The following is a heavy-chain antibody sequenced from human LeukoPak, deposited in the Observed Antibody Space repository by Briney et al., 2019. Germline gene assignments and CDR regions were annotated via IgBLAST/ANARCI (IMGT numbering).Heavy chain of an antibody. Sequence: ASVKVSCTASGYTFTGYFVHWVRRAPGQGLEWMGWINPNIGDASYAQKFQGRVTMTRDRSINTAYMELSRLTSDDTAVYYCARMDLDGGDSIGFDSWGQGTLVTVSS. CDR2: INPNIGDA. V-gene: IGHV1-2*02. CDR1: GYTFTGYF. J-gene: IGHJ5*01. CDR3: ARMDLDGGDSIGFDS. D-gene: IGHD2-21*02.